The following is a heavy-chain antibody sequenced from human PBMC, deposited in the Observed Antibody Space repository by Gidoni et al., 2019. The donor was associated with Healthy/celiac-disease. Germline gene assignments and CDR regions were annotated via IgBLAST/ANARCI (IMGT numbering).Heavy chain of an antibody. Sequence: QVQLVESGGGVVQPGRSLRLSCAASGFTFSSYGRHWVRQAPGQGLEWVAVIWYDGSNKYYADSVKGRFTISRDNSKNTLYRQMNSLRAEDTAVYYCARAHAPGGIVVVPAAIDYWGQGTLVTVSS. CDR1: GFTFSSYG. V-gene: IGHV3-33*01. J-gene: IGHJ4*02. CDR3: ARAHAPGGIVVVPAAIDY. CDR2: IWYDGSNK. D-gene: IGHD2-2*01.